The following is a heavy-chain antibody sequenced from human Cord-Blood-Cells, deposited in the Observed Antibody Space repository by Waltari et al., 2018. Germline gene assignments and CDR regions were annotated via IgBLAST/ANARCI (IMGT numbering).Heavy chain of an antibody. CDR3: ARDSDGRGSYYTKLDY. J-gene: IGHJ4*02. CDR1: GGTFSSYA. Sequence: QVQLVQSGAEVKTPGSSVKVSCKASGGTFSSYAMSWVRKAPGQGLEWMGGIIPIFGTANYAQKFQGRVTITADESTSTAYMELSSLRSEDTAVYYCARDSDGRGSYYTKLDYWGQGTLVTVSS. V-gene: IGHV1-69*01. D-gene: IGHD1-26*01. CDR2: IIPIFGTA.